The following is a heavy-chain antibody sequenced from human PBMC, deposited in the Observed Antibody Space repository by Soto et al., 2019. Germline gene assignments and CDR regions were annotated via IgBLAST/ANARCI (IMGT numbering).Heavy chain of an antibody. CDR2: IIPIFGTA. CDR3: ARAVLGYSSSAPHDAFDI. J-gene: IGHJ3*02. V-gene: IGHV1-69*01. Sequence: QVQLVQSGAEVKKPGSSVKVSCKASGGTFSSYAISWVRQAPGQGLEWMGGIIPIFGTANYAQKFQGRVTITADESTSTAYMELSSLRSEDTAVYYCARAVLGYSSSAPHDAFDIWGQGTMVTVSS. CDR1: GGTFSSYA. D-gene: IGHD6-6*01.